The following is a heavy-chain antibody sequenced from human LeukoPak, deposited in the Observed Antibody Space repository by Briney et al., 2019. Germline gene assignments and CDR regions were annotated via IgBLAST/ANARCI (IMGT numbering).Heavy chain of an antibody. J-gene: IGHJ5*02. D-gene: IGHD2-2*01. CDR2: INHSGST. CDR1: GGSFSGYY. V-gene: IGHV4-34*01. CDR3: AKKSSGRGVVVPAAIRRGGWFDP. Sequence: SETLSLTCAVYGGSFSGYYWSWIRQPPGKGLEWIGEINHSGSTNYNPSLKSRVTISVDTSKNQFSLKLSSVTAADTAVYYCAKKSSGRGVVVPAAIRRGGWFDPWGQGTLVTVSS.